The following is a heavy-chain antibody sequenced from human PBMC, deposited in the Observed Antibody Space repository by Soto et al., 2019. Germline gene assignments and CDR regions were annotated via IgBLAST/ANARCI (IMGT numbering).Heavy chain of an antibody. Sequence: GGSLRLSCAASGFTFSSYAMHWVRQAPGKGLEWVAVISYDGSNKYYADSVKGRFTISRDNSKNTLYLQMNSLRAEDTAVYYCARARNTAMGAIYYYYGMDVWGQGTTVTVSS. CDR1: GFTFSSYA. CDR3: ARARNTAMGAIYYYYGMDV. J-gene: IGHJ6*02. D-gene: IGHD5-18*01. V-gene: IGHV3-30-3*01. CDR2: ISYDGSNK.